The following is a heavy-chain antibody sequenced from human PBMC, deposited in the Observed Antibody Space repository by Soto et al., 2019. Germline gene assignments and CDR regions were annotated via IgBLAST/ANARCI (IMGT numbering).Heavy chain of an antibody. CDR3: AKGRLAVAAPYSWFDP. V-gene: IGHV3-23*01. CDR2: ITGGGENT. D-gene: IGHD6-19*01. Sequence: GGSLRLSCAASGFTFSNAWINWVRQAPGKGLEWVSSITGGGENTHYADSVKGQFTISRDNSKNTLSLQMNSLRVEDTAVYHCAKGRLAVAAPYSWFDPWGQGTLVTVSS. CDR1: GFTFSNAW. J-gene: IGHJ5*02.